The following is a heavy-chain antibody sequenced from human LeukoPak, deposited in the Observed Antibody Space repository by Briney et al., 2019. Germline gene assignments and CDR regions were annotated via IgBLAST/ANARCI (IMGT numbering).Heavy chain of an antibody. CDR2: RKQDGSEK. Sequence: PGGSLRLSCAASGFTFSSHWMSWFRQAPGKGLEWVANRKQDGSEKYYVDSVKGRFTISRDNAKNSLYLQMTSLRAEDTAVYYCARKGCSGASCLYYYHMDAWGKGPTVPVSS. CDR3: ARKGCSGASCLYYYHMDA. D-gene: IGHD2-15*01. J-gene: IGHJ6*03. CDR1: GFTFSSHW. V-gene: IGHV3-7*01.